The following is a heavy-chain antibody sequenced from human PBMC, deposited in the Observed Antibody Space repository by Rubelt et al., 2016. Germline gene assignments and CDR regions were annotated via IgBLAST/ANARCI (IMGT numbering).Heavy chain of an antibody. CDR3: AKVPIRTVTSTFDY. D-gene: IGHD4-17*01. Sequence: QVQLQESGPGLVKPSETLSLTCTVSGGSISSYYWSWIRQPPGKGLEWIGYIYYSGSTNYNPSLKSRVTISVDTSKNQFSLKLSSVTAADTAVYYCAKVPIRTVTSTFDYWGQGTLVTVSS. CDR1: GGSISSYY. CDR2: IYYSGST. J-gene: IGHJ4*02. V-gene: IGHV4-59*01.